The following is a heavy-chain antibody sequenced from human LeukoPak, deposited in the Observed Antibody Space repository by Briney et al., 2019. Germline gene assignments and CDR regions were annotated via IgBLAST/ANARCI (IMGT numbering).Heavy chain of an antibody. Sequence: GGSLRLSCAASGFTFSTYWMHWVRLTPGKGLVWVSRIITDGSTKNYADSVKGRFTISRDNAFHTLYLQMNSLRAEDTAVYYCARGPYGDYRSNWEAWFDPWGQGTLVTVSS. CDR2: IITDGSTK. D-gene: IGHD4-17*01. CDR1: GFTFSTYW. CDR3: ARGPYGDYRSNWEAWFDP. V-gene: IGHV3-74*01. J-gene: IGHJ5*02.